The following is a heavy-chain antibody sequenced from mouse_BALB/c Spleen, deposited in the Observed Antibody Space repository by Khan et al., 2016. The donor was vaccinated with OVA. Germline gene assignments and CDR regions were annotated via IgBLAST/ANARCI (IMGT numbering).Heavy chain of an antibody. J-gene: IGHJ3*01. CDR3: ARLAYYYDSEGFAY. CDR1: GFTFSTYG. CDR2: ISTGGHYT. D-gene: IGHD1-1*01. Sequence: EVQLVESGGDLVEPGGSLKLSCAASGFTFSTYGMSWVRQTPDRRLEWVTTISTGGHYTYYPDSVRGRFTISRDNARNTLYLQMTSVKSEDTAMVYCARLAYYYDSEGFAYWGQGTLVTVSA. V-gene: IGHV5-6*01.